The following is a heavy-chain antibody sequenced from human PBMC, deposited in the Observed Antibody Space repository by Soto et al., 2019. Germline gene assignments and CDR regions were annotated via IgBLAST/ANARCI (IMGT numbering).Heavy chain of an antibody. CDR3: ARCVEPAAWQDY. CDR1: GYTFTSYG. D-gene: IGHD2-2*01. Sequence: ASVKVSCKASGYTFTSYGISWVRQAPGQGLEWMGWISAYNGNTNYAQKLQGRVTMTTDTSTSTAYMELRSLRFYDTAVYYCARCVEPAAWQDYWGQGTLVTVSS. V-gene: IGHV1-18*01. J-gene: IGHJ4*02. CDR2: ISAYNGNT.